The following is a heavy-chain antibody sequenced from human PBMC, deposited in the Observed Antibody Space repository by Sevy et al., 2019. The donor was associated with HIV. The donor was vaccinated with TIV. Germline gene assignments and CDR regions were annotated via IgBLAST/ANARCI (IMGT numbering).Heavy chain of an antibody. J-gene: IGHJ4*02. CDR3: AASDYGDYGEGDY. Sequence: ASVKVSCKASGFTFTSSAVQWVRQARGQRLEWIGWMVVGSGNTNYAQKFQERVTITRDMSTSTAYMELSSLRSEDTAVYYCAASDYGDYGEGDYWGQGTLVTVSS. D-gene: IGHD4-17*01. V-gene: IGHV1-58*01. CDR2: MVVGSGNT. CDR1: GFTFTSSA.